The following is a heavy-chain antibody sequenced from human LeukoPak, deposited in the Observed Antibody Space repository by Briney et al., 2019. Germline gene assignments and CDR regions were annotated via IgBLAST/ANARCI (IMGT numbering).Heavy chain of an antibody. CDR1: GGSISSYY. V-gene: IGHV4-59*01. D-gene: IGHD2-21*02. CDR2: IYYSGST. J-gene: IGHJ6*02. CDR3: ARDRDCGGDCFYYYYYGMDV. Sequence: SETLSLTCTVSGGSISSYYWSWIRQPPGKGLEWIGYIYYSGSTNYNPSLKSRVTISVDTSKNQFSLKLSSVTAADTAVYYCARDRDCGGDCFYYYYYGMDVWGQGTTVTVSS.